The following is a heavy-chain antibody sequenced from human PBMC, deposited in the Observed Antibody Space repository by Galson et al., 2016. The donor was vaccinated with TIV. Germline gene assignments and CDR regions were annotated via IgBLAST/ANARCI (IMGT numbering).Heavy chain of an antibody. CDR3: AHRRPLTYYFDF. CDR2: IYWDDEK. Sequence: PALVKPTQTVTLTCTFSGFSLSSNGVGVGWIRQPPGKALEWLALIYWDDEKRYNPPLESRLSIIKDTSKNKVVLTLTSVDPVDTATYDCAHRRPLTYYFDFWGQGALVTVSS. CDR1: GFSLSSNGVG. J-gene: IGHJ4*02. V-gene: IGHV2-5*02. D-gene: IGHD2-21*01.